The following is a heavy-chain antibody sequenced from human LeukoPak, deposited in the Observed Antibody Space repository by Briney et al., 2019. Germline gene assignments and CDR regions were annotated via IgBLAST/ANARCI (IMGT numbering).Heavy chain of an antibody. Sequence: GGSLRLSCAASGFTFNSHAMSWVRQAPGRGLEWVSAISGSGGNTYYADSVEGRFTISRDNSKNTLYLQMDRLRVEDSAVYYCVRDGDIVVAITFDYWGQGTLVTVSS. CDR3: VRDGDIVVAITFDY. CDR2: ISGSGGNT. D-gene: IGHD3-22*01. J-gene: IGHJ4*02. CDR1: GFTFNSHA. V-gene: IGHV3-23*01.